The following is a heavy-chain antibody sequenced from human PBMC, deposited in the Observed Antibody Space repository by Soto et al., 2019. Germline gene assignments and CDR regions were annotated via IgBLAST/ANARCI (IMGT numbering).Heavy chain of an antibody. CDR2: IKSKTDGGTK. D-gene: IGHD4-4*01. Sequence: GGSLRLSCAASGFTFSNAWMNWVRQAPGKGLEWVGRIKSKTDGGTKDYAAPVKGRFTISRDDSKNTLYLQMNSLKTEDTAVYYCTTNGPRDYSKSPLLKYWGQGTLVTVSS. CDR3: TTNGPRDYSKSPLLKY. J-gene: IGHJ4*02. V-gene: IGHV3-15*07. CDR1: GFTFSNAW.